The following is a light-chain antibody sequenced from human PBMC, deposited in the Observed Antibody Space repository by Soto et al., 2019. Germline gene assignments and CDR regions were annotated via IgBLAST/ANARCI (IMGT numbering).Light chain of an antibody. V-gene: IGKV1-5*01. Sequence: DIEMPQSPSTLSASVGDRVTVTCRASQSIGNLLAWYQQKPGKAPNLLISDASNLEIGVPSRFSGSGSETDFTLTITSLQPEDFATYYCQQYKNYSPSTFGQGTKLDI. CDR2: DAS. J-gene: IGKJ2*01. CDR1: QSIGNL. CDR3: QQYKNYSPST.